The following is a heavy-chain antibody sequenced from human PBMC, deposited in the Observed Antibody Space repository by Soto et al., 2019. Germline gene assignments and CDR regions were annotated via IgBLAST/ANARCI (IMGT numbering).Heavy chain of an antibody. D-gene: IGHD6-13*01. CDR3: ARHFRQQVDY. CDR2: IYYSGST. CDR1: GGSISSSSYY. J-gene: IGHJ4*02. V-gene: IGHV4-39*01. Sequence: PSETLFLTCTVSGGSISSSSYYWGWIRQPPGKGLEWIGSIYYSGSTYYNPSLKSRVTISVDTSKNQFSLKLSSVTAADTAVYYCARHFRQQVDYWGQGTLVTVSS.